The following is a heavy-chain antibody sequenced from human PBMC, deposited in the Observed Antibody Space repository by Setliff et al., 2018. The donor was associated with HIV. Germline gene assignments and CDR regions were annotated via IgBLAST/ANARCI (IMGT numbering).Heavy chain of an antibody. J-gene: IGHJ6*02. V-gene: IGHV3-21*01. CDR3: ARDYLYYNLYNGSPVYGMDV. CDR2: ISIGSGGAI. CDR1: GGTFSAYA. Sequence: SCKASGGTFSAYAVNWVRQAPGRGLEWVSSISIGSGGAIDYADSVQGRFTISRDNSKNSLYLQMNSLRVEDTAVYYCARDYLYYNLYNGSPVYGMDVWGQGTTVTVSS. D-gene: IGHD3-3*01.